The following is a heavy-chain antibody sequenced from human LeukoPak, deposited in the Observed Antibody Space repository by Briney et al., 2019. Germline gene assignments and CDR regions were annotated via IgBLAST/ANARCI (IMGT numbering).Heavy chain of an antibody. J-gene: IGHJ6*02. Sequence: ASLKVSCKASGYTLTELWVHWVRQAPGKGLKWMGRFNPEDGETIYAQKVQGRVTMTKDTSTDTAYMELSSLRSEDTAVYYCASGRGTMGSSWDYYYYGMDVWGQGTTVTVSS. CDR3: ASGRGTMGSSWDYYYYGMDV. CDR2: FNPEDGET. V-gene: IGHV1-24*01. D-gene: IGHD6-13*01. CDR1: GYTLTELW.